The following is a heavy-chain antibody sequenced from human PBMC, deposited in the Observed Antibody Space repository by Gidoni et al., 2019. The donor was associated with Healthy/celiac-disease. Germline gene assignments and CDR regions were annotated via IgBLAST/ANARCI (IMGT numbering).Heavy chain of an antibody. CDR3: AKDILAYYDSSGYLSTALDY. D-gene: IGHD3-22*01. CDR2: ISWNSGSI. Sequence: EVQLVESGGGLVQPGRSLRLSCAASGFTFDDYAMHWVRQAPGKGLELVSGISWNSGSICYADSVKGRFTISRDNAKNSLYLQMNSLRAEDTALYYCAKDILAYYDSSGYLSTALDYWGQGTLVTVSS. CDR1: GFTFDDYA. V-gene: IGHV3-9*01. J-gene: IGHJ4*02.